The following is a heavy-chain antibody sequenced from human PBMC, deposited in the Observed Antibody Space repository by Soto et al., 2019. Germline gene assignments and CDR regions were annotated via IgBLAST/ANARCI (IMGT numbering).Heavy chain of an antibody. D-gene: IGHD3-16*02. V-gene: IGHV4-34*01. Sequence: QVQLQQWGAGLLKPSETLSLTCAVYGGSFSGYYWSWIRQPPGKGLEWIGEINHSGSTNYNPSLKRRVSISVDTAKNQFSLKLSSVTAADTAVYYCAADYGWGSYRYTRFGYWGQGTLVTVSS. J-gene: IGHJ4*02. CDR2: INHSGST. CDR1: GGSFSGYY. CDR3: AADYGWGSYRYTRFGY.